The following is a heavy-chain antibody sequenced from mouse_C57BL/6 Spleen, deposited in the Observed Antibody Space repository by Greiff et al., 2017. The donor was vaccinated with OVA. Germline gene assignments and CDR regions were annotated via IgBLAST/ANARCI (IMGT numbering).Heavy chain of an antibody. CDR2: IYPGDGGT. J-gene: IGHJ2*01. Sequence: QVQLQQSGPELVKPGASVKISCKASGYAFSSSWMNWVKQRPGKGLEWIGRIYPGDGGTNYNGKFKGKATLTADKSSSTAYMQLRSLTSEDSAVYFCALSVTHLDYWGQGTTLTVSS. CDR1: GYAFSSSW. CDR3: ALSVTHLDY. D-gene: IGHD6-2*01. V-gene: IGHV1-82*01.